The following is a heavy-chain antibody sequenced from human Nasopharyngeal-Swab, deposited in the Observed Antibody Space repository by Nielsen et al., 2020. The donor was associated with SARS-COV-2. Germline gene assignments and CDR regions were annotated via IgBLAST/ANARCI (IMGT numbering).Heavy chain of an antibody. D-gene: IGHD3-22*01. Sequence: GESLKISCAASGFTFSSYGMHWVRQAPGKGLEWVAFIRYDGSNKYYADSVKGRFTISRDNSKNTLYLQMNSLRAEDTALYYCAKDGSYDTMIVVVIKVPAFDIWGQGTMVTVSS. J-gene: IGHJ3*02. CDR2: IRYDGSNK. CDR3: AKDGSYDTMIVVVIKVPAFDI. CDR1: GFTFSSYG. V-gene: IGHV3-30*02.